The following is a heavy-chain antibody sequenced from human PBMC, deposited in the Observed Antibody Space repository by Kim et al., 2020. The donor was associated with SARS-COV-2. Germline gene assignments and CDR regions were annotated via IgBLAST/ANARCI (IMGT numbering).Heavy chain of an antibody. Sequence: GGSLRLSCTASGFTFGDYAMSWVRQAPGKGLEWVGFIRSKAYGGTTEYAASVKGRFTISRDDSKSIAYLQMNSLKTEDTAVYYCTRDRREYQLLYDDYYYYYYMDVWGKGTTVTVSS. CDR2: IRSKAYGGTT. D-gene: IGHD2-2*02. V-gene: IGHV3-49*04. CDR3: TRDRREYQLLYDDYYYYYYMDV. CDR1: GFTFGDYA. J-gene: IGHJ6*03.